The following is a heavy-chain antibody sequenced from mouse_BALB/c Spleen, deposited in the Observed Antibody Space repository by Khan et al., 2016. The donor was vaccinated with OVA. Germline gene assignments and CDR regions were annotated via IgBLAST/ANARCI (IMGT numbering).Heavy chain of an antibody. D-gene: IGHD2-2*01. V-gene: IGHV1S81*02. CDR3: TRSGYGSFAY. Sequence: VQLQQSEAELVKPGASVKLSCKASGYTFTSYYMYWVKQRPGQGLEWIGEINPNNGDTNFNEKFKSKATLTVDKSTSTAYMQLSSLTSEDSAVYYCTRSGYGSFAYWGQGTLVTVSA. CDR2: INPNNGDT. CDR1: GYTFTSYY. J-gene: IGHJ3*01.